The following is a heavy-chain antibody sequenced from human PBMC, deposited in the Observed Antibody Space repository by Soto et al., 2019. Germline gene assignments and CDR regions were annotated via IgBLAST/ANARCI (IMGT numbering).Heavy chain of an antibody. CDR3: TTRAWVSGSYYGWYFAL. Sequence: HPGGTLRLSCAASRLTFSRSAMHWVHQASGKGLEGVGRIRSKANSYATSYAASVKGRFTISRDDSKNRVYLQMNRLKTEDTAVYYCTTRAWVSGSYYGWYFALWGRGTLVTVSS. CDR1: RLTFSRSA. V-gene: IGHV3-73*01. J-gene: IGHJ2*01. CDR2: IRSKANSYAT. D-gene: IGHD1-26*01.